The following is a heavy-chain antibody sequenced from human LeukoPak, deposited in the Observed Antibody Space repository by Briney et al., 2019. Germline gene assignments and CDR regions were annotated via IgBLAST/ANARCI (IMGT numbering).Heavy chain of an antibody. J-gene: IGHJ6*03. CDR1: GFTFSSYS. CDR2: ISSSSSYI. CDR3: ARDALEAFGVVTSYMDV. D-gene: IGHD3-3*01. Sequence: GGSLRLSCAASGFTFSSYSMNWVRQAPGKGLEWVSSISSSSSYIYYADSVKGRFTISRDNAKNSLYLQMNSLRAEDTAVYYCARDALEAFGVVTSYMDVWGKGTTVTVSS. V-gene: IGHV3-21*01.